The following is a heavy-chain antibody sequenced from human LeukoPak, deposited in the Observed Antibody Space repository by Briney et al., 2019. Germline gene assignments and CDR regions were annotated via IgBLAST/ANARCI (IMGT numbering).Heavy chain of an antibody. CDR1: EFIFSDYW. D-gene: IGHD3-10*01. CDR3: GRDNGGWLHP. Sequence: GGSLRLSCVASEFIFSDYWMSWVRQAPGKGLEWVANIKQGGGEEKNVGSVKGRFAISRDDAKSTLYLQMDSLSGDDTAVYYRGRDNGGWLHPWGRGTRVPVSS. J-gene: IGHJ5*02. V-gene: IGHV3-7*03. CDR2: IKQGGGEE.